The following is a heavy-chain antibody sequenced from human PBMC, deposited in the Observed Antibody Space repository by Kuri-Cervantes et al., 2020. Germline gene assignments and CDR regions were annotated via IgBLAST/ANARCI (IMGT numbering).Heavy chain of an antibody. D-gene: IGHD2-2*01. CDR3: ARIVVVPAAKAYYYMDV. CDR1: GYSFTSYW. V-gene: IGHV5-51*01. J-gene: IGHJ6*03. Sequence: GESLKISCKGSGYSFTSYWIGWVRQMPGKGLEWMGIIYPGNSDTRYSPSFQGQVTISADKSISTAYLQWSSLKASDTAMYYCARIVVVPAAKAYYYMDVWGKGTTVTVSS. CDR2: IYPGNSDT.